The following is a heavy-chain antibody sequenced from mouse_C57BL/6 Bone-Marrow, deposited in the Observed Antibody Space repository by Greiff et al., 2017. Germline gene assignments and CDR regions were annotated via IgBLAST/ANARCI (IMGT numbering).Heavy chain of an antibody. Sequence: QVQLQQPGAELVKPGASVKMSCKASGYTFTSYWITWVKQRPGQGLEWIGYIYPGNGSTNYNEKFKSKATLTVDTSSSTAYMQLSSLTSGDSAVYYCAKQAVVALDYWGQGTTLTVSS. V-gene: IGHV1-55*01. CDR3: AKQAVVALDY. CDR1: GYTFTSYW. J-gene: IGHJ2*01. D-gene: IGHD1-1*01. CDR2: IYPGNGST.